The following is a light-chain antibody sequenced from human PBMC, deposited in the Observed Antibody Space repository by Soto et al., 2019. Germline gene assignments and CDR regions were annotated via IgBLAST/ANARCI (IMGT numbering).Light chain of an antibody. CDR3: CSYAGVSTWV. CDR1: SSDVGSYNL. J-gene: IGLJ3*02. Sequence: QSVLTQPASVSGSPGQSITISCTGTSSDVGSYNLVSWYQQHPGKAPKLMIYEDSKRPSGVSNRFSGSKSGNTASLTLSGLQAEDEADYYCCSYAGVSTWVFGGGTKLTVL. CDR2: EDS. V-gene: IGLV2-23*01.